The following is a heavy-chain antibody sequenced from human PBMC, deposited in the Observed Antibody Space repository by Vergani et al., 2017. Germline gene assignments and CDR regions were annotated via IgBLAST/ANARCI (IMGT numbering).Heavy chain of an antibody. CDR1: GGTFSSYT. J-gene: IGHJ4*02. CDR2: IIPMLGIA. V-gene: IGHV1-69*08. CDR3: GRDRTGGNSFNWIDF. D-gene: IGHD4-23*01. Sequence: QVQLVQSGAEVKKPGSSVKVSCKASGGTFSSYTISWVRQAPGQGLEWMGRIIPMLGIANYAQNFQGRVTIIADKSTTTAYMDLSSLRSEYTAVYYCGRDRTGGNSFNWIDFWGQGTLVTVSS.